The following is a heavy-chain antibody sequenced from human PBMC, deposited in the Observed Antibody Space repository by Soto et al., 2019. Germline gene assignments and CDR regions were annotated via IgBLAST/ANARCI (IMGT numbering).Heavy chain of an antibody. CDR3: ARDRGGVVAGFNWLDP. V-gene: IGHV3-48*02. J-gene: IGHJ5*02. CDR2: ISSSSTTI. Sequence: LQESGGDLVQPGGSLRLSCAASGFKFSMFGMNWIRQAPGKGLEWIAYISSSSTTIVYGGSVEGRFTASRDNVENSLYLQMKSLRDDDTAVYYCARDRGGVVAGFNWLDPWGHGTPVTVST. D-gene: IGHD6-19*01. CDR1: GFKFSMFG.